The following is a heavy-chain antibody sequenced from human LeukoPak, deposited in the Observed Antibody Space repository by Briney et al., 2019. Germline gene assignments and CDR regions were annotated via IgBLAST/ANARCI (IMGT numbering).Heavy chain of an antibody. CDR1: GGSFSGYY. Sequence: SETLSLTCAVYGGSFSGYYWSWIRQPAGKGLEWIGRIYTSGSTNYNPSLKSRVTMSVDTSKNQFSLKLSSVTAADTAVYYCARSLYSSVDYWGQGTLVTVSS. V-gene: IGHV4-59*10. J-gene: IGHJ4*02. CDR2: IYTSGST. CDR3: ARSLYSSVDY. D-gene: IGHD6-19*01.